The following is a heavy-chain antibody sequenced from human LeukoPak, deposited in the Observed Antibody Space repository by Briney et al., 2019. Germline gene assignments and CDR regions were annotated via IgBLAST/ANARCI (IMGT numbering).Heavy chain of an antibody. D-gene: IGHD3-22*01. V-gene: IGHV4-59*01. CDR3: ARDSQDSGYNDYFMDV. Sequence: PSETLSLTCTVSGGAISSYFWGWIRQSPGKGLEWIGYIHHSWGTKSNPSLKSRVTMSVDTSRNQFSLKLSFVTAADTAVYYCARDSQDSGYNDYFMDVWGKGATVTVSS. J-gene: IGHJ6*03. CDR2: IHHSWGT. CDR1: GGAISSYF.